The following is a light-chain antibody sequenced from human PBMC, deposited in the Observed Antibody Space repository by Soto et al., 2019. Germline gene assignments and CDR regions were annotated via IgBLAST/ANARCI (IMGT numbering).Light chain of an antibody. CDR2: DAS. J-gene: IGKJ1*01. CDR1: QSISSW. Sequence: DIQMTQSPSTLSASVGDTVTITCRASQSISSWLAWYQQKPGKAPKLLIYDASSLESGVPSRFSGTGYGTEFTLTSSSLRPDDFATYYCQQYGTYPGAFGQGSKVDI. V-gene: IGKV1-5*01. CDR3: QQYGTYPGA.